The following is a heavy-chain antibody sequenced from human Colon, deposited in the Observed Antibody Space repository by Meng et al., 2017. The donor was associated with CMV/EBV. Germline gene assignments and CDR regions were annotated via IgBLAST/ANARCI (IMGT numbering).Heavy chain of an antibody. D-gene: IGHD2-15*01. CDR3: ARDPGNGSD. Sequence: GESLKISCAASGFTFSSYSMNWVRQAPGKGLEWVSPITGSSSYMYYADSVKGRFTISRDNAKNSLYLQMNSLRAEDTAVYYCARDPGNGSDWGQGTLVTVSS. V-gene: IGHV3-21*01. CDR2: ITGSSSYM. J-gene: IGHJ4*02. CDR1: GFTFSSYS.